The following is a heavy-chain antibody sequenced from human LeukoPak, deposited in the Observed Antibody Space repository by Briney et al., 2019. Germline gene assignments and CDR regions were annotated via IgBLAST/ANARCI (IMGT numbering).Heavy chain of an antibody. Sequence: GASVKVSCKASGYTFTGYYMHWVRQAPGQGLEWMGWINPNSGGTNYAQKFQGWVTMTRGTSISTAYMELSRLRSDDTAVYYCARGGITGTTRGPTRLNDAFDIWGQGTMVTVSS. CDR2: INPNSGGT. V-gene: IGHV1-2*04. D-gene: IGHD1-20*01. CDR3: ARGGITGTTRGPTRLNDAFDI. CDR1: GYTFTGYY. J-gene: IGHJ3*02.